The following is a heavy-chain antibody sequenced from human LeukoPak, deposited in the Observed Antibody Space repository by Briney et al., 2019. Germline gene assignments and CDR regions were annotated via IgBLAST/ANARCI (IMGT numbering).Heavy chain of an antibody. V-gene: IGHV3-20*04. J-gene: IGHJ4*02. CDR1: GFTFDDYG. CDR3: ARDGDYGSGSYDY. Sequence: GGSLRLSCAASGFTFDDYGVSWVRQAPGKGLEWVSGINWNGGSTGYADSVKGRFTISRDNAKNSLYLQMNSLGAEDTALYYCARDGDYGSGSYDYWGQGTLVTVSS. CDR2: INWNGGST. D-gene: IGHD3-10*01.